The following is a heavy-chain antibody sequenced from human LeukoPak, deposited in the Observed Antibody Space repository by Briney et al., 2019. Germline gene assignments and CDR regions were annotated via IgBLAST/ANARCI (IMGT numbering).Heavy chain of an antibody. CDR2: ISDSGGST. D-gene: IGHD3-22*01. J-gene: IGHJ4*02. V-gene: IGHV3-23*01. CDR3: AKRGVVIRVILVGFHKEAYYFDS. CDR1: GITLSNYG. Sequence: GGSLRLSCAVSGITLSNYGMSWVRQAPGKGLEWVAGISDSGGSTNYADYVKGRFTISRDNPKNTLYLQMNSLRAEDTAVYFCAKRGVVIRVILVGFHKEAYYFDSWGQGALVTVSS.